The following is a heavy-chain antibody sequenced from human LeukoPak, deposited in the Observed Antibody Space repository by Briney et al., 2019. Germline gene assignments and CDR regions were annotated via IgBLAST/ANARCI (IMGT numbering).Heavy chain of an antibody. CDR3: ARVGRAVPDYFDY. Sequence: PGGSLRLSCAASGFTFTDYAVTWVRQAPGKGLEWVSGINTNGDRTSYADSVKGRFTLSRDNSKNTLYLQMNSLRAEDTAVYYCARVGRAVPDYFDYWGQGTLVTVSS. V-gene: IGHV3-23*01. J-gene: IGHJ4*02. CDR2: INTNGDRT. CDR1: GFTFTDYA. D-gene: IGHD1-26*01.